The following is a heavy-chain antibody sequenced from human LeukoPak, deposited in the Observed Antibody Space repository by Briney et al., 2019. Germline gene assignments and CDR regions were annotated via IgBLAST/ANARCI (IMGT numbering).Heavy chain of an antibody. CDR2: IYYSGST. CDR1: GGSISSGGYY. CDR3: ARAPRGGYSSSWYLDY. V-gene: IGHV4-31*03. J-gene: IGHJ4*02. D-gene: IGHD6-13*01. Sequence: TPSETLSLTCTVSGGSISSGGYYWSWIRQHPGKGLEWIGYIYYSGSTYYNPSLKTRVTISVDTSKNQFSLKLSSVTAADTAVYYCARAPRGGYSSSWYLDYWGQGTLVTVSS.